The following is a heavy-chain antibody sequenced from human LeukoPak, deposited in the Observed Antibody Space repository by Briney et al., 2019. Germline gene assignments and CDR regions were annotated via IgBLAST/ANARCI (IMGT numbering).Heavy chain of an antibody. CDR3: ASPAGSNYDVLTSPGYCDY. V-gene: IGHV1-2*02. Sequence: ASVKVSFKSSGHIFTDYYMHWVRQAPGQGLEWLGLINPKSGDTNYAQKFQGRVTMTRETSITTAYMELRGLRSADTAVYYCASPAGSNYDVLTSPGYCDYWGQGTLVTVSS. CDR1: GHIFTDYY. J-gene: IGHJ4*02. D-gene: IGHD3-9*01. CDR2: INPKSGDT.